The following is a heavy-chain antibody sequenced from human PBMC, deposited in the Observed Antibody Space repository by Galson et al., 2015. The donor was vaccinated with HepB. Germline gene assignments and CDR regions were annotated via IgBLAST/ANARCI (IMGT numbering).Heavy chain of an antibody. Sequence: SLRLSCAASGFTFSSYAMHWVRQAPGKGLEWVAVISYDGSNKYYADSVKGRFTISRDNSKNTLYLQMNSLRAEDTAVYYCARESVRGQVVTMVRGVIDYWGQGTLVTVSS. CDR1: GFTFSSYA. D-gene: IGHD3-10*01. J-gene: IGHJ4*02. CDR2: ISYDGSNK. CDR3: ARESVRGQVVTMVRGVIDY. V-gene: IGHV3-30*04.